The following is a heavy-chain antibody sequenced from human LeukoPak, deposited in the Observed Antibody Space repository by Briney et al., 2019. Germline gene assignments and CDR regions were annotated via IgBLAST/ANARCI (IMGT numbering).Heavy chain of an antibody. D-gene: IGHD5-24*01. Sequence: SETLSLTCTVSGDSISDYYWSWIRQSPGKGLEWIGEVYYSGSTHYNPSLKSRVTISLDTSKNQFSLRLRSVTSADTAVYYCARELDGNGGWFDPWGQGILVTVSP. J-gene: IGHJ5*02. CDR2: VYYSGST. V-gene: IGHV4-59*01. CDR3: ARELDGNGGWFDP. CDR1: GDSISDYY.